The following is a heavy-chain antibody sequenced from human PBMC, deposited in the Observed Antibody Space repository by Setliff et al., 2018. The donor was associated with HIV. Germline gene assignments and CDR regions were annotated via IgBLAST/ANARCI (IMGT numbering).Heavy chain of an antibody. V-gene: IGHV4-4*02. CDR3: ARSITMIIVAPGAFDI. J-gene: IGHJ3*02. CDR2: IYHSGST. D-gene: IGHD3-22*01. Sequence: PSETLSLTCAVSGGYTSSSNWWSWVRQPPGKGLEWIGEIYHSGSTKYNPSLKSRVTISVDKSKNQFSLKLSSVTAADTAVYYCARSITMIIVAPGAFDIWGQGTMVTVSS. CDR1: GGYTSSSNW.